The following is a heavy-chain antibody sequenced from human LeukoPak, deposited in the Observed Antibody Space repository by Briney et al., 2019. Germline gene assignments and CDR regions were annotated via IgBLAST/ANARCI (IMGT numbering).Heavy chain of an antibody. CDR2: IYYSGST. D-gene: IGHD2-2*01. CDR3: ASGCSSTSCYFYWFDP. CDR1: GGSISSSSYY. V-gene: IGHV4-39*01. Sequence: PSETLSLTCTVSGGSISSSSYYWGWIRQPPGKGLEWIGSIYYSGSTYYNPSLKSRVTISVDTSKNQFSLKLSSVTAADTAVYYCASGCSSTSCYFYWFDPWGQGTLVTVSS. J-gene: IGHJ5*02.